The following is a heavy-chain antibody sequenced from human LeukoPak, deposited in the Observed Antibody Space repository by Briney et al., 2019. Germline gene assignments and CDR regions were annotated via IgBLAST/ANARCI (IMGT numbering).Heavy chain of an antibody. CDR1: GYTFTSYG. V-gene: IGHV1-18*01. CDR3: ARDKGPDYYYGMDV. Sequence: ASVKVSCKASGYTFTSYGISWVRQAPGQGLEWTGWISAYNGNTNYAQKLQGRVTMTTDTSTSTAYMELRSLRSDDTAVYYCARDKGPDYYYGMDVWGQGTTVTVSS. CDR2: ISAYNGNT. J-gene: IGHJ6*02.